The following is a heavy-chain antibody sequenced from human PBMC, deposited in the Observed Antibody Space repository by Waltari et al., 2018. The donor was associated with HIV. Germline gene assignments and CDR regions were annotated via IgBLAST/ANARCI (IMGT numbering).Heavy chain of an antibody. CDR2: IYYSGST. D-gene: IGHD2-15*01. CDR3: ARERYCSGGSCPFDY. J-gene: IGHJ4*02. Sequence: QLQLQESGPGLVKPSETLSLTCTVSGGSISSSSYYWGWIRQPPGKGLEWIGSIYYSGSTCDNPSREGRVTISVCTSKRQFSLKLSSGSAADTAVYYCARERYCSGGSCPFDYWDQGTLVTVSS. CDR1: GGSISSSSYY. V-gene: IGHV4-39*07.